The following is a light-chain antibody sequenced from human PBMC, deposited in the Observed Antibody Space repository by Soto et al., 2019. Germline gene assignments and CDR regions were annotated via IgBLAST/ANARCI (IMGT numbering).Light chain of an antibody. J-gene: IGKJ1*01. CDR3: LQYNTYPWT. Sequence: RVTKWAAVVSASIGDRVTITCRTNQGIANELGWYQQKPGKAPKLLIYAASSLQSGVPSRFSGSGSGTDFTLTISSLQPEDFAAYYCLQYNTYPWTFGQGTKADIK. CDR2: AAS. V-gene: IGKV1-6*01. CDR1: QGIANE.